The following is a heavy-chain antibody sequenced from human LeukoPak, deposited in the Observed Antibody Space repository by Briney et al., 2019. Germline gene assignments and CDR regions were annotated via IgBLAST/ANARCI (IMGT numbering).Heavy chain of an antibody. Sequence: KTGGSLRLSCAGYGFTFSRDTMNWVRQAPGKGLEWVSSIDGSSGYIHYADSVKGRFTISRDNAKTSLYLQMNSLRAEDTAVYYCARSGWLFGYNYFDYWGQGTLVTVSS. V-gene: IGHV3-21*01. CDR1: GFTFSRDT. J-gene: IGHJ4*02. D-gene: IGHD5-24*01. CDR2: IDGSSGYI. CDR3: ARSGWLFGYNYFDY.